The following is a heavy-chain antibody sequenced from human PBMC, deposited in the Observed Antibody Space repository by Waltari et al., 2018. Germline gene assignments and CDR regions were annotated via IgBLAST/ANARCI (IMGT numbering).Heavy chain of an antibody. CDR1: GFTFSNYA. CDR2: DSDRDGKT. D-gene: IGHD6-19*01. CDR3: AKEQWDGAAVAGHFDY. J-gene: IGHJ4*02. Sequence: EVQLLESGGGLVQPGGSLGLSCAASGFTFSNYAMSWVRQAPGQGLEWVSADSDRDGKTYHAYSVKGRFAISRDDSKNIVYLQMNNLRAEDTAVYYCAKEQWDGAAVAGHFDYWGQGKLVIVSS. V-gene: IGHV3-23*01.